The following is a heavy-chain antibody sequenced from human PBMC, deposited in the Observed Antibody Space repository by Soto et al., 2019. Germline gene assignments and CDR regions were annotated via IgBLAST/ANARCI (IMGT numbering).Heavy chain of an antibody. CDR1: GFSFTNAW. D-gene: IGHD3-22*01. CDR3: ATEFYSNGYNY. Sequence: EVQLVESGGGLAKPGGSLRLSCVGSGFSFTNAWMTWVRQAPGKGREWVGHIKSRTDGGTTDYAAPVKGRFTISRDDSKNTLYLQMNSLKTEDTAVYYCATEFYSNGYNYWGQGTLVTVSS. J-gene: IGHJ4*02. V-gene: IGHV3-15*01. CDR2: IKSRTDGGTT.